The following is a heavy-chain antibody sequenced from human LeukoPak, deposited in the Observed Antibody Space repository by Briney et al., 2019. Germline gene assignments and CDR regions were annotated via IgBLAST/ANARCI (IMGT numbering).Heavy chain of an antibody. CDR1: GGTFSSYA. CDR3: ARGLTYYYDSSGYYTLDY. J-gene: IGHJ4*02. V-gene: IGHV1-18*01. CDR2: ISAYNGNT. D-gene: IGHD3-22*01. Sequence: ASVKVSCKASGGTFSSYAISWVRQAPGQGLEWMGWISAYNGNTNYAQKLQGRVTMTTDTSTSTAYMELRSLRSDDTAVYYCARGLTYYYDSSGYYTLDYWGQGTLVTVSS.